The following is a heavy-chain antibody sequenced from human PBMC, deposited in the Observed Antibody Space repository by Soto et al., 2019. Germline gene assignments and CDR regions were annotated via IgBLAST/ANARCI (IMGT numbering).Heavy chain of an antibody. CDR1: GDSVSTNSAA. CDR2: TYYRSKWYS. J-gene: IGHJ4*02. D-gene: IGHD6-19*01. CDR3: ARAVFGWALDH. Sequence: SQTPSLTCVISGDSVSTNSAAWIWIRQSPSRGLEWLGRTYYRSKWYSEYAVALKSRISISPDTSKNQFSLQLYSATPEDTAVYYCARAVFGWALDHWAQGTLVTVSS. V-gene: IGHV6-1*01.